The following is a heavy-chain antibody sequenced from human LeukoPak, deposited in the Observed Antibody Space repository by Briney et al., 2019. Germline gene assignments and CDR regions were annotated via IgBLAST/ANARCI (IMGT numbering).Heavy chain of an antibody. CDR3: ARQPGGYYDSSGYVGGYDY. CDR1: GGTFSSYA. D-gene: IGHD3-22*01. V-gene: IGHV1-69*04. CDR2: IIPILGIA. J-gene: IGHJ4*02. Sequence: SVKVSCKASGGTFSSYAISWVRQAPGQGLEWMGRIIPILGIANYAQKFQGRVTITADKSTSTAYMELSSLRSEDTAVYYCARQPGGYYDSSGYVGGYDYWGQGTLVTVSS.